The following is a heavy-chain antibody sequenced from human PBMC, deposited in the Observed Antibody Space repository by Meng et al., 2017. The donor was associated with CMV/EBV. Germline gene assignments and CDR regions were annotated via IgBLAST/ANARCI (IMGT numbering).Heavy chain of an antibody. CDR3: ARDLYDSSGYPAYGMDV. Sequence: SETLSLTCTVSGGSISSYYWSWIRQPAGQGLEWIGRIYTSGSTNDNPSLKSRVTMSVDTSKNQFSLKLSSVTAADTAVYYCARDLYDSSGYPAYGMDVWGQGTTVTVSS. D-gene: IGHD3-22*01. V-gene: IGHV4-4*07. CDR2: IYTSGST. CDR1: GGSISSYY. J-gene: IGHJ6*02.